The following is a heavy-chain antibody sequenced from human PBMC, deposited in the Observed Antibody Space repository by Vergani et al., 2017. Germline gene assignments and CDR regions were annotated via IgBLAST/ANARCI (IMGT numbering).Heavy chain of an antibody. CDR1: GGSVSSGSYY. CDR3: ARRAATYNWFDP. D-gene: IGHD2-15*01. CDR2: IYYSGST. Sequence: QVQLQESGPGLVKPSETLSLTCTVSGGSVSSGSYYWSWIRQPAGKGLEWIGYIYYSGSTNYNPSLKSRVTISVDTSKNHFSLKLNSVTAADTAVYYCARRAATYNWFDPWGQGTLVTVSS. J-gene: IGHJ5*02. V-gene: IGHV4-61*10.